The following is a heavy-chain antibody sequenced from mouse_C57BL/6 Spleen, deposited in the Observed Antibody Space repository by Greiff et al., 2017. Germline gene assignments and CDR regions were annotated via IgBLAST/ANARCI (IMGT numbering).Heavy chain of an antibody. CDR3: AREYYGSSPYYYAMDY. Sequence: VQLQQSGAELVKPGASVKLSCTASGFNIKDYYMHWVKQRTEQGLEWIGRIDPEDGDTKYAPKFQGKATITADTSSNTAYLQLSSLTSEDTAVYYCAREYYGSSPYYYAMDYWGQGTSVTVSS. CDR2: IDPEDGDT. J-gene: IGHJ4*01. D-gene: IGHD1-1*01. CDR1: GFNIKDYY. V-gene: IGHV14-2*01.